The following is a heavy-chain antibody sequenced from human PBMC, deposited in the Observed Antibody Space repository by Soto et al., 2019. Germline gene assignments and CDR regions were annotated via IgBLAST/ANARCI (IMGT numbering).Heavy chain of an antibody. CDR1: GFTFSHYG. D-gene: IGHD1-26*01. CDR3: ASGAHGADYFDY. J-gene: IGHJ4*02. V-gene: IGHV3-33*01. Sequence: PGGSLRLSCAASGFTFSHYGMHWVRQAPGKGLEWVAVMWYDGSNKYYADSVRGRFTISRDNSKNTLYLQMNSLRAEDTAVYYCASGAHGADYFDYWGQGTLVTVSS. CDR2: MWYDGSNK.